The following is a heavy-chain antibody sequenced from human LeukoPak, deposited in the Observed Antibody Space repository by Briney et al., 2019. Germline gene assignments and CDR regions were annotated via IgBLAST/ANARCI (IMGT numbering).Heavy chain of an antibody. J-gene: IGHJ4*02. CDR3: ARDRSDCYGDFNFDY. CDR1: GGSISSYY. D-gene: IGHD4-17*01. CDR2: IYYSGST. V-gene: IGHV4-59*01. Sequence: PSETLSLTCTVSGGSISSYYWSWIRQPPGKGLEWIGYIYYSGSTNYNPSLKSRVTISLDTSKNQFSLTLSSVTAAVSAVYYCARDRSDCYGDFNFDYWGQGALVGV.